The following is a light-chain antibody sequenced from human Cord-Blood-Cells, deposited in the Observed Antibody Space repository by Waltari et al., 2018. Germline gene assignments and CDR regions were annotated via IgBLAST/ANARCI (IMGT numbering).Light chain of an antibody. V-gene: IGKV1-9*01. J-gene: IGKJ1*01. Sequence: QSPSFLSASVGDRVTITCRASQGISSYLAWYQQKPGKAPKLLIYAASTLQSGVPSRFSGSGSGTEFTLTISSLQPEDFATYYCQHLWTFGQGTKVEIK. CDR2: AAS. CDR1: QGISSY. CDR3: QHLWT.